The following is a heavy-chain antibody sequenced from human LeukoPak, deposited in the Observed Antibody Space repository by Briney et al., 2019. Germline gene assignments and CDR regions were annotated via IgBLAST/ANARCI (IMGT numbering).Heavy chain of an antibody. V-gene: IGHV3-21*01. Sequence: PGGPLRLSCVASGYTFSSYSINWVRQAPGKGLEWVSSISVRSNYIYYADSVRGRFSISGDDARDSLYLQMNSLRAEDTAVYYCVRLRRNSDTSGFYYYYDFWGQGTLVTVSS. J-gene: IGHJ4*02. CDR1: GYTFSSYS. CDR2: ISVRSNYI. D-gene: IGHD3-22*01. CDR3: VRLRRNSDTSGFYYYYDF.